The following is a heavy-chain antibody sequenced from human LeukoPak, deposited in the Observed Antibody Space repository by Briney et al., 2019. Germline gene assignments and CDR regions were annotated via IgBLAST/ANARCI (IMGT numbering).Heavy chain of an antibody. V-gene: IGHV4-34*01. D-gene: IGHD2-21*02. CDR1: GVSFDDYY. CDR3: TRMTAGHDY. Sequence: PSEALSLTCAVSGVSFDDYYWSWVRQTPGKGLEWIGEINHSGYTNDSPSLKSRVTLSIDTSRKQFSLNLRSVTVADTGIYYCTRMTAGHDYWGQGTLVTVSS. CDR2: INHSGYT. J-gene: IGHJ4*02.